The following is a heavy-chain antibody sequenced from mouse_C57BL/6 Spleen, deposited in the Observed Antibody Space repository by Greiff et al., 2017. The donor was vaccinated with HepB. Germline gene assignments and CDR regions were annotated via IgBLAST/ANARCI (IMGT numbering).Heavy chain of an antibody. J-gene: IGHJ4*01. V-gene: IGHV5-17*01. D-gene: IGHD3-1*01. CDR2: ISSGSSTI. CDR1: GFTFSDYG. CDR3: ARPSWGYAMDY. Sequence: EVQRVESGGGLVKPGGSLKLSCAASGFTFSDYGMHWVRQAPEKGLEWVAYISSGSSTIYYADTVKGRFTISRDNAKNTLFLQMTSLRSEDTAMYYCARPSWGYAMDYWGQGTSVTVSS.